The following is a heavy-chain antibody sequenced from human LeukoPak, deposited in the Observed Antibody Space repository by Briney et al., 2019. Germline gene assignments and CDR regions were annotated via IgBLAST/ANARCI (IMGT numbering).Heavy chain of an antibody. D-gene: IGHD3-22*01. Sequence: GGSLRLSCAASGFTFSSYSMNWVRQAPGKGLEWVSSISDDSKYIYYADSVKGRFSISRDNAKRSLYLQMNSLRAEDTAVYYCARESKIYDGDGYYLDYWGQGTLVTVSS. CDR1: GFTFSSYS. CDR2: ISDDSKYI. J-gene: IGHJ4*02. V-gene: IGHV3-21*04. CDR3: ARESKIYDGDGYYLDY.